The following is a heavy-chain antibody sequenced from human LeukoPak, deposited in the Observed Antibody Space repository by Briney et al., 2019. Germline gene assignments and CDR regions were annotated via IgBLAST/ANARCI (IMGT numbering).Heavy chain of an antibody. V-gene: IGHV4-39*01. D-gene: IGHD1-26*01. CDR1: GGSISSSTYY. Sequence: KPSETPSPTCTVSGGSISSSTYYWGWIRPPPGEGLGGVGSIYYSGSTYYNPSLKSRVTISVDTSKNQFSLKLSSVTAADTAVYYCARLVQTGTYKGFCDYWGQGTLVTVSS. CDR2: IYYSGST. J-gene: IGHJ4*02. CDR3: ARLVQTGTYKGFCDY.